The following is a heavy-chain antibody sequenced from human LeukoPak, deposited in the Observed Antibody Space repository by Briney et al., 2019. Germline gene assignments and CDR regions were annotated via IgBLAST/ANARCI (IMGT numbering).Heavy chain of an antibody. J-gene: IGHJ4*02. V-gene: IGHV3-49*04. D-gene: IGHD3-22*01. CDR3: TRDTYKYYYDSSGLYDY. CDR1: GFIFNGYT. CDR2: IRGKAYGGTT. Sequence: PGGSLRLSCEASGFIFNGYTMNWVRQAPGMGLEWVGFIRGKAYGGTTEYAASVKGRFTISRDDSKSIAYLQMNSLKTEDTAVYYCTRDTYKYYYDSSGLYDYWGQGTLVTVSS.